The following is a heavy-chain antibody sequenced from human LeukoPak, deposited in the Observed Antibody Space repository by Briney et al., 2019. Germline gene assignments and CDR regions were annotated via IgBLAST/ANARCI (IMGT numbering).Heavy chain of an antibody. CDR1: GFTFSSYG. CDR2: IRYDGSNK. D-gene: IGHD1-14*01. V-gene: IGHV3-33*01. J-gene: IGHJ4*02. CDR3: ARDRKEYTLDY. Sequence: PGRSLRLSCAASGFTFSSYGMHWVRQAPGKGLEWVAVIRYDGSNKYYADSVKGRFTISRDNSKNTLYLQMNSLRAEDTAVYYCARDRKEYTLDYWGQGTLVTVFS.